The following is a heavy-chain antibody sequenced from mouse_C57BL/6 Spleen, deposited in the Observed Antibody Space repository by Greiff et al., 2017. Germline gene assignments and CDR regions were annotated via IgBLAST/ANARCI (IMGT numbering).Heavy chain of an antibody. CDR2: IDPNSGGT. J-gene: IGHJ4*01. CDR1: GYTFTSYW. CDR3: ARYRKNPHYYAMDY. V-gene: IGHV1-72*01. Sequence: QVQLQQPGAELVKPGASVKLSCKASGYTFTSYWMHWVKQRPGRGLEWIGRIDPNSGGTKYNEKFKSKATLTVDTPSITDYMQLSSLTSEDSAFYYCARYRKNPHYYAMDYWGQGTSVTVSS.